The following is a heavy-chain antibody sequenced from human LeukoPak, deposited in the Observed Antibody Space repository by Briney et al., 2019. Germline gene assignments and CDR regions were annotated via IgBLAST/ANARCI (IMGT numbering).Heavy chain of an antibody. CDR3: AREGYCSSTSCFGVDNWFDP. Sequence: PGGSLRLSCAASGFTFSSYSMHWVRQAPGKGLVWVSRINSDGSSTSYADSVKGRFTISRDNAKNTLYLQMNSLRAEDTAVYYCAREGYCSSTSCFGVDNWFDPWGQGTLVTVSS. V-gene: IGHV3-74*01. CDR1: GFTFSSYS. D-gene: IGHD2-2*01. CDR2: INSDGSST. J-gene: IGHJ5*02.